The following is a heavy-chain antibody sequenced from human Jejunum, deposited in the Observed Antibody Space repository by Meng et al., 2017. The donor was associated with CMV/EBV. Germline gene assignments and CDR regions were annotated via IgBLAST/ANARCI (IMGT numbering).Heavy chain of an antibody. J-gene: IGHJ4*02. CDR3: ARVGGAQHGDFDF. Sequence: QVQLQESGPGLVKPYQTLSLTCTVYGESFSGYYWTWIRQPPGKGLEWIGEINHSGSTNYNPSLKSRVTILVDTSKRQFSLRLSFVTAADTAVYYCARVGGAQHGDFDFWGQGTLVTVSS. CDR2: INHSGST. D-gene: IGHD4-17*01. CDR1: GESFSGYY. V-gene: IGHV4-34*01.